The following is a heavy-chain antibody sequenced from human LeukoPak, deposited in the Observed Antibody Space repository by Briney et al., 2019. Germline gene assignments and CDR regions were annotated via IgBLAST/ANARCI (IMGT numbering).Heavy chain of an antibody. CDR1: GYTFSGYY. CDR2: INPNSGGT. Sequence: GASVKVSCKSSGYTFSGYYMHWVRQAPGQGLVWMGRINPNSGGTNYVQKFQGRVTMTRDTSITTAYMELSRLRSDDTAVYYCARGYYDSSGYYSIDYWGQGTLVTVSS. D-gene: IGHD3-22*01. CDR3: ARGYYDSSGYYSIDY. V-gene: IGHV1-2*06. J-gene: IGHJ4*02.